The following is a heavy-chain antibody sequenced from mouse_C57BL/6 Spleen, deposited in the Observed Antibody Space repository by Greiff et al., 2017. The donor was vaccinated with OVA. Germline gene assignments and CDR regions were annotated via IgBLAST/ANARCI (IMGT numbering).Heavy chain of an antibody. CDR3: ARSDSSGYAMDY. CDR2: ISDGGSYT. J-gene: IGHJ4*01. CDR1: GFTFSSYA. Sequence: DVKLVESGGGLVKPGGSLKLSCAASGFTFSSYAMSWVRQTPEKRLEWVATISDGGSYTYYPDNVKGRFTISRDNAKNNLYLQMSHLKSEDTAMYYCARSDSSGYAMDYWGQGTSVTVSS. V-gene: IGHV5-4*03. D-gene: IGHD3-2*02.